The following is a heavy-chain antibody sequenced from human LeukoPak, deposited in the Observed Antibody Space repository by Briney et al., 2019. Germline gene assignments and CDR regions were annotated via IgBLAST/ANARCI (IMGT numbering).Heavy chain of an antibody. CDR3: ARDKGQQLVPHDFDY. CDR2: LSYDGTDK. D-gene: IGHD6-13*01. V-gene: IGHV3-30*04. J-gene: IGHJ4*02. Sequence: GGSLRLSCAASGFTFSSYTMHWVRQAPGKGPEWVAVLSYDGTDKYYADSVKGRFTISRDNSKNTLYLQMNSLRAEDTAVYYCARDKGQQLVPHDFDYWGQGTLVTVSS. CDR1: GFTFSSYT.